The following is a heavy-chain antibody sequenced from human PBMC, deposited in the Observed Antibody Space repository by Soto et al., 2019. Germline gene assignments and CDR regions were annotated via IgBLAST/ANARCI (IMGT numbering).Heavy chain of an antibody. CDR1: GYTFTSYY. CDR2: INPSGGST. V-gene: IGHV1-46*01. D-gene: IGHD6-19*01. Sequence: GASVKVSCKASGYTFTSYYMHWVRQAPGQGLEWMGIINPSGGSTSYAQKFQGRVTMTRNTSISTAYMELSSLRSEDTAVYYCARARRAVAGPSYYYYYMDVWGKGTTVTVSS. CDR3: ARARRAVAGPSYYYYYMDV. J-gene: IGHJ6*03.